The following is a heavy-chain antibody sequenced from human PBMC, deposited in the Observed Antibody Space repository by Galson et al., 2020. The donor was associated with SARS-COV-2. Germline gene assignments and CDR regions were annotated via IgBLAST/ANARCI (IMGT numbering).Heavy chain of an antibody. CDR1: GGSIISGNYY. Sequence: SQTLSLNCTVSGGSIISGNYYWSWIRQPAGKGLEWIGRIYTTTGGTNYNPSLKSRVTISVDTSKNQFSLRLTSVTAADTALYYCARVSRWDLYFDFWGQGTLVTVSS. CDR3: ARVSRWDLYFDF. CDR2: IYTTTGGT. J-gene: IGHJ4*02. D-gene: IGHD1-26*01. V-gene: IGHV4-61*02.